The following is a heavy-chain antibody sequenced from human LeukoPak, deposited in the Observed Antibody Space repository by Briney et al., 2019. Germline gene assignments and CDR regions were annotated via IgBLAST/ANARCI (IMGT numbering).Heavy chain of an antibody. V-gene: IGHV7-4-1*02. Sequence: ASVKVSCKASGYTFTSYGISWVRQAPGQGLEWMGWINTNTGNPAYAQGFTGRFVFSLDTSVNTAYLQIISLKAEDTAVYYCAKEGGVAAPNFWGQGTLVTVSS. D-gene: IGHD2-8*02. J-gene: IGHJ4*02. CDR1: GYTFTSYG. CDR2: INTNTGNP. CDR3: AKEGGVAAPNF.